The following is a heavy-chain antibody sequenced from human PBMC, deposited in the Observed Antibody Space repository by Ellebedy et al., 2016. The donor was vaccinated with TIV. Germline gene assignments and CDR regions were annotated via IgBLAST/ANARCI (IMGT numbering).Heavy chain of an antibody. J-gene: IGHJ5*02. CDR1: GYTFTSYA. V-gene: IGHV1-3*04. D-gene: IGHD2-15*01. CDR3: ARDLPECSGGSCYYGWFDP. CDR2: INTGNGDT. Sequence: AASVKVSCKASGYTFTSYAMHWARQAPGQRLEWMGWINTGNGDTKYSQKFQGRVTITRDTSANTAYMELSSLGSEDTAVYYCARDLPECSGGSCYYGWFDPWGQGTLVTVSS.